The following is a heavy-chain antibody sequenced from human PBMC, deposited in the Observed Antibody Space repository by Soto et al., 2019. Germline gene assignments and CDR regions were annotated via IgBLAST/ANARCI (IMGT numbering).Heavy chain of an antibody. D-gene: IGHD3-16*02. J-gene: IGHJ6*02. CDR3: ASRSYAMDI. CDR1: GGSISSSNW. Sequence: QVQLQESGPGLVKPSGTLSLTCAVSGGSISSSNWWSWVRQPPGKGLEWVGQIFHSGNTYSNPSLAVRVNMSVDKSTNQFSLNRNCVTAADTAVYHCASRSYAMDIWGQGTTVTVSS. V-gene: IGHV4-4*02. CDR2: IFHSGNT.